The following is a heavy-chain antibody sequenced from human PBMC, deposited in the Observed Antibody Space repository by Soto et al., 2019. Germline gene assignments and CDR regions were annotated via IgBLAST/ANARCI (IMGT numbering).Heavy chain of an antibody. D-gene: IGHD6-13*01. Sequence: PGGSLRLSCSASGFTFSTYAMHWVRQAPGKGLEYIAGISSNGRTTSYKNSVKGRFTISRDNSESRLYLQMSSLRLDDTAVYFRVKARIATAGIGLYNWFVHWDQGTRVTVSS. CDR1: GFTFSTYA. CDR2: ISSNGRTT. CDR3: VKARIATAGIGLYNWFVH. V-gene: IGHV3-64D*06. J-gene: IGHJ5*02.